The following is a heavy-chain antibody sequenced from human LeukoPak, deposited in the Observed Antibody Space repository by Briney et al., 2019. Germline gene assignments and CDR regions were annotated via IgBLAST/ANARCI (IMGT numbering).Heavy chain of an antibody. CDR3: AKDRVGGIAAPRSFDY. CDR1: GFTLSSYA. Sequence: GGSLRLSCAASGFTLSSYAMSWVRQAPGKGVEGVSAMSGSGGSTYSADSVKGRFTISRDNSKTTLYLQMNSLRAEDTAVYYCAKDRVGGIAAPRSFDYWGQGTLVTVSS. J-gene: IGHJ4*02. D-gene: IGHD6-25*01. V-gene: IGHV3-23*01. CDR2: MSGSGGST.